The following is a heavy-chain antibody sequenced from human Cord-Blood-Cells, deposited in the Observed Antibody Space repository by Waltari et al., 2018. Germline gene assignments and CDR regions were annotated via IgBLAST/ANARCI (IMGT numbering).Heavy chain of an antibody. V-gene: IGHV1-3*01. D-gene: IGHD2-8*01. CDR2: SNAGNGNT. CDR3: ARGGFTNEGDY. J-gene: IGHJ4*02. CDR1: GYTSTSYA. Sequence: QVQLVQSGAEVKKPGPSVKVSCKASGYTSTSYAMHWVRQAPGQRLGWMGCSNAGNGNTKYSQKVQGRVTITRDAAASTAYMELSSLRSEDTAVYYGARGGFTNEGDYWGQGTLVTVSS.